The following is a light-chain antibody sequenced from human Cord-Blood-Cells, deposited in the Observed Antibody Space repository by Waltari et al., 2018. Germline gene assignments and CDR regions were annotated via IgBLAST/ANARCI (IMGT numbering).Light chain of an antibody. CDR2: EGS. J-gene: IGLJ1*01. V-gene: IGLV2-23*01. CDR1: SSDVAHDNL. Sequence: HSALTQPASVSGSPGPSITIPCTGTSSDVAHDNLVRWYQQHPGNAPKLMIYEGSKRPSGVSNRFSGSKSGNTASLTISGLQAEDEADYYCCSYAGSSTYVFGTGTKVTVL. CDR3: CSYAGSSTYV.